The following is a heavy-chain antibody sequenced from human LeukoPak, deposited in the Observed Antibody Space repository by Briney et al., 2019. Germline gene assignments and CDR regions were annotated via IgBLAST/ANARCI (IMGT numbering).Heavy chain of an antibody. CDR3: AREVVSYYGDSYFDY. CDR1: GGTFSSYA. Sequence: ASVKVSCKASGGTFSSYAISWVRQAPGQGLEWMGGIIPILRIANYAQKCQGRVTITADKSTSTAYMELSSLRSEDTAVYYCAREVVSYYGDSYFDYWGQGTLVTVSS. CDR2: IIPILRIA. D-gene: IGHD4-17*01. V-gene: IGHV1-69*10. J-gene: IGHJ4*02.